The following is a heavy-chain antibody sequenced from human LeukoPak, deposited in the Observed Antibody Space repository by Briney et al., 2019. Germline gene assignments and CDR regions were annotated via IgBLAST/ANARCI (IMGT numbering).Heavy chain of an antibody. J-gene: IGHJ3*02. V-gene: IGHV4-59*08. Sequence: SETLSLTCTVPGGSISSYYWSWIRQPPGKGLEWIGYIYSSGSTNSNPSLKSRVTISVDTSKSQFSLKMTSVTAADTAVYYCARQGSGGRAFDIWGQGTMVTVSS. CDR2: IYSSGST. CDR3: ARQGSGGRAFDI. D-gene: IGHD1-26*01. CDR1: GGSISSYY.